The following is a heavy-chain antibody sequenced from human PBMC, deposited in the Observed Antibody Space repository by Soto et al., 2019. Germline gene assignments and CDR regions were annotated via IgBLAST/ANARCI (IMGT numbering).Heavy chain of an antibody. Sequence: QVQLQQWGAGLLKPSETLSLTCAVYGGSFTGYYWRWIRQPPGKGLEWIGEINHSGSTNYNPSLKSRGTITVDTSKNQFSLKLSSVTAADTAVYYCARARKTYYYCYMDVWGKGTTVTVSS. V-gene: IGHV4-34*01. J-gene: IGHJ6*03. CDR1: GGSFTGYY. CDR2: INHSGST. CDR3: ARARKTYYYCYMDV.